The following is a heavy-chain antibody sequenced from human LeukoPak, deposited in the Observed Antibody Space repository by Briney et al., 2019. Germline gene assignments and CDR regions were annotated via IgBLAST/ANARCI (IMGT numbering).Heavy chain of an antibody. CDR1: GYTFTSYG. V-gene: IGHV1-2*02. J-gene: IGHJ1*01. D-gene: IGHD6-19*01. CDR3: ARDKILQWLVWDFQH. Sequence: ASVKVSCKASGYTFTSYGISWVRQAPGQGLEWMGWINPNSGGTNYAQKFQGRVTMTRDTSISTAYMELSRLRSDDTAVYYCARDKILQWLVWDFQHWGQGTLVTVSS. CDR2: INPNSGGT.